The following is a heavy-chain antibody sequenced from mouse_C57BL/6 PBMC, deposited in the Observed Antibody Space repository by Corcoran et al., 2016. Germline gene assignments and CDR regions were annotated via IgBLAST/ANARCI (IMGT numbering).Heavy chain of an antibody. Sequence: QIQLVQSGPSLNQPVETVKISCKASGYTFTTYGMSWVKQAPGKGLKWMGWINTYSGVPTYADDFKGRFAFSMETSASTAYLQINNLKNEDTATYFCAREGIYYGRYAMDYWGQGTSGTVSS. D-gene: IGHD2-1*01. J-gene: IGHJ4*01. CDR1: GYTFTTYG. CDR3: AREGIYYGRYAMDY. V-gene: IGHV9-3*01. CDR2: INTYSGVP.